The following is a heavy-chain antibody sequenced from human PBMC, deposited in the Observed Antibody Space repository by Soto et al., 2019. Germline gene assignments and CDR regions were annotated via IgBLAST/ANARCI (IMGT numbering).Heavy chain of an antibody. CDR1: GGSISSGDYY. Sequence: QVQLQESGPGLVKPSQTLSLTCTVSGGSISSGDYYWSWIRQPPGKGLEWIGYIYYSGSTYYNPSLKSRVTISVDTSKTQFSLKLSSVTAADTAVYYCARDHDSSGYHAQRDAFDIWGQGTMVTVSS. J-gene: IGHJ3*02. V-gene: IGHV4-30-4*01. CDR3: ARDHDSSGYHAQRDAFDI. CDR2: IYYSGST. D-gene: IGHD3-22*01.